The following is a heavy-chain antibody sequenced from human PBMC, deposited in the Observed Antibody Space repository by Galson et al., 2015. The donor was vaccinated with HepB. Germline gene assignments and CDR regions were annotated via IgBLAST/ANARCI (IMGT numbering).Heavy chain of an antibody. CDR3: ARAVGDGEYSSPPFVNGGMDV. D-gene: IGHD6-6*01. V-gene: IGHV3-21*01. CDR2: ISSSSSYI. J-gene: IGHJ6*02. Sequence: SLRLSCAASGFTFSSYSMNWVRQAPGKGLEWVSSISSSSSYIYYADSVKGRFTISRDNAKNSLCLQMNSLRAEDTAVYYCARAVGDGEYSSPPFVNGGMDVWGQGTTVTVSS. CDR1: GFTFSSYS.